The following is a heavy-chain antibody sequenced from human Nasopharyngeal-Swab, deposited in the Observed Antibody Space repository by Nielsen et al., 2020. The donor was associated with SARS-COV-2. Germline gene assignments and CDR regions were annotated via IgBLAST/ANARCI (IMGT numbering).Heavy chain of an antibody. CDR3: ARGEVGVVVVNGGYYYMDV. D-gene: IGHD3-22*01. J-gene: IGHJ6*03. Sequence: SETLSLTCAVYGGSFSGYYWSWIRQPPGKGLEWIGEINHSGSTNYNPSLKSRVTISVDTSKNQFSLKLSSVSAADTAVYYCARGEVGVVVVNGGYYYMDVRGKGTTVTVSS. CDR1: GGSFSGYY. CDR2: INHSGST. V-gene: IGHV4-34*01.